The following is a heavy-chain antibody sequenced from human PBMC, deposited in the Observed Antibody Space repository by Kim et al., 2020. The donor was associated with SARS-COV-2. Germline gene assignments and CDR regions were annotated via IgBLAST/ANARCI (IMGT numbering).Heavy chain of an antibody. CDR1: GGSFSGYY. V-gene: IGHV4-34*01. J-gene: IGHJ6*02. CDR3: ARLRGGDYVRHYYYYGMDV. D-gene: IGHD4-17*01. CDR2: INHSGST. Sequence: SETLSLTCAVYGGSFSGYYWSWIRQPPGKGLEWIGEINHSGSTNYNPSLKSRLTISVDTSKNQFSLKLSSVTAADTAVYYCARLRGGDYVRHYYYYGMDVWGQGTTVTVSS.